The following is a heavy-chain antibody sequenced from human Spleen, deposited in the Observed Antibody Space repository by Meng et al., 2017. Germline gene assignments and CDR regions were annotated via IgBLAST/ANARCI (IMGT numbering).Heavy chain of an antibody. CDR2: IYPGDSDT. D-gene: IGHD1-26*01. CDR3: ARRGSPGHYFDY. J-gene: IGHJ4*02. Sequence: GESLKISCKGSGDRFTNFWVAWVRQMPGKGLEWMGIIYPGDSDTRYSPSFQGQVTISADKSISTAYLQWSSLKASDTAMYSCARRGSPGHYFDYWGQGTLVTVSS. V-gene: IGHV5-51*01. CDR1: GDRFTNFW.